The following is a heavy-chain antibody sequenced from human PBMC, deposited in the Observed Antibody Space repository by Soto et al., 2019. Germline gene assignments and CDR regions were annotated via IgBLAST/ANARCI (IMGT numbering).Heavy chain of an antibody. D-gene: IGHD6-13*01. J-gene: IGHJ4*02. Sequence: PSETLSLTCTLSGGTITNYYSSWIRQPAGKGLEWIGRIYSSGSTNYNPSLNSRVIMSVDTSQNQFSLNLSSVTAADTAKYYCARENILTAATGKRDFDCWGQGTLVTVSP. V-gene: IGHV4-4*07. CDR2: IYSSGST. CDR3: ARENILTAATGKRDFDC. CDR1: GGTITNYY.